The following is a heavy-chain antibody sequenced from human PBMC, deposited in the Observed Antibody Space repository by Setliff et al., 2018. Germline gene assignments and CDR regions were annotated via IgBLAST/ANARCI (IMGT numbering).Heavy chain of an antibody. V-gene: IGHV4-39*01. CDR2: IYYSGST. Sequence: SETLSLTCTVSGGSIRSSYYYWGWIRQPPGKGLEWIGSIYYSGSTHFNPSLKSRVAISVDTSKSLLSLRVNSVTATDTAVYYCARRGVLIVPDAFDIWGQGTMVTVSS. CDR1: GGSIRSSYYY. J-gene: IGHJ3*02. CDR3: ARRGVLIVPDAFDI. D-gene: IGHD2-15*01.